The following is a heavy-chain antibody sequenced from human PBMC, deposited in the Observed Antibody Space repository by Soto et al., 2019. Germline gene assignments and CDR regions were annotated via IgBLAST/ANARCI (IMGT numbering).Heavy chain of an antibody. CDR2: IYYSGST. V-gene: IGHV4-59*01. CDR1: GGSISSYY. CDR3: ARGGGVTSRIYDY. J-gene: IGHJ4*02. Sequence: SETLSLTCTVSGGSISSYYWSWIRQPPGKGLEWIGYIYYSGSTNYNPSLKSRVTISVDTSKNQFSLKLSSVTAADTAVYYCARGGGVTSRIYDYWGQGTLVTVSS. D-gene: IGHD3-16*01.